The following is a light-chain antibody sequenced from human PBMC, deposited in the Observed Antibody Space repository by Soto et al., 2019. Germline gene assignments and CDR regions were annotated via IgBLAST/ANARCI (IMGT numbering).Light chain of an antibody. V-gene: IGLV2-11*01. CDR2: DVN. CDR3: CSYAGSYSFV. CDR1: SSDVGGYNS. J-gene: IGLJ1*01. Sequence: QSALTQPRSVSGSPGQSVTISCTGTSSDVGGYNSVSWYQQHPGNIPKLMIYDVNKRPSGVPDRFSGSKSGNTASLTISGLQAGDEADYYCCSYAGSYSFVFGSGTKVTVL.